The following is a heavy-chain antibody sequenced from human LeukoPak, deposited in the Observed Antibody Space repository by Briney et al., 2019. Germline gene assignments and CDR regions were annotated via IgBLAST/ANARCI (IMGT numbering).Heavy chain of an antibody. Sequence: PSETLSLTCTVSGGSISSSSFYWGWIRQPPGKGLEWIGSINYSGSTYYNPSLKSRVTMSVDTSKNQISLKLTSVTAADTAVYYCARHPSGRMWLQQGGWFDPWGQGTLVTVSS. J-gene: IGHJ5*02. CDR2: INYSGST. CDR1: GGSISSSSFY. V-gene: IGHV4-39*01. D-gene: IGHD5-24*01. CDR3: ARHPSGRMWLQQGGWFDP.